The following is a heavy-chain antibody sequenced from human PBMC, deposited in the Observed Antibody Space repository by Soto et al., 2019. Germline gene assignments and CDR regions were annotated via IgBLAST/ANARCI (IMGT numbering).Heavy chain of an antibody. D-gene: IGHD3-9*01. V-gene: IGHV1-3*01. CDR3: ARDNGGYFDWYQGWFDP. CDR1: GYTVTSYS. J-gene: IGHJ5*02. CDR2: INAGNGNT. Sequence: ASVKVSCKASGYTVTSYSMQWVRQAPGQRLEWMGWINAGNGNTKYSQKFQGRGTITRDTSASTAYMALSSVRSEDTAVSYCARDNGGYFDWYQGWFDPWGQGTLVTVSX.